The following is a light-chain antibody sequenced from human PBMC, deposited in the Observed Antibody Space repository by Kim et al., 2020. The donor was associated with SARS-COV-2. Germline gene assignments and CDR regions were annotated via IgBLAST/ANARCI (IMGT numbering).Light chain of an antibody. Sequence: PGEHATLSCRASQSVSSSYLAWYQQKPGQAPRLLIYGASSRATGIPDRFSGSGSGTDFTLTISRLEPEDFAVYYCQQYGSSPMTFGQGTKVDIK. J-gene: IGKJ1*01. CDR1: QSVSSSY. CDR3: QQYGSSPMT. CDR2: GAS. V-gene: IGKV3-20*01.